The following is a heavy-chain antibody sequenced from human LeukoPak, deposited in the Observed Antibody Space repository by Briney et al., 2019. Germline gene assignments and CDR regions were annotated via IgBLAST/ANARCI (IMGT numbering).Heavy chain of an antibody. CDR1: GGSFSGYY. Sequence: SETLSLTCAVYGGSFSGYYWSWIRQPPGKGLEWIGEINHSGSTNYNPSLKSRVTISVDTPKNQFSLKLSSVTAADTAVYYCARGLAPQFVYSWYEYYYYGMDVWGQGTTVTVSS. D-gene: IGHD6-13*01. J-gene: IGHJ6*02. V-gene: IGHV4-34*01. CDR3: ARGLAPQFVYSWYEYYYYGMDV. CDR2: INHSGST.